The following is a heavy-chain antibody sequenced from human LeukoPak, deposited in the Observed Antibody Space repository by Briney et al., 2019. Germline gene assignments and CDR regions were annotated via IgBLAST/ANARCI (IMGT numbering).Heavy chain of an antibody. V-gene: IGHV1-18*01. D-gene: IGHD3-22*01. CDR3: ARDLNTMIVGYYYYGMDV. J-gene: IGHJ6*02. CDR2: ISAYNGNT. Sequence: ASVKVSCKASGYTFTGYGISWVRQAPGQGLEWMGWISAYNGNTNYAQKLQGRVTMTTDTSTSTAYMELRSLRSDDTAVYYCARDLNTMIVGYYYYGMDVWGQGTTVTVSS. CDR1: GYTFTGYG.